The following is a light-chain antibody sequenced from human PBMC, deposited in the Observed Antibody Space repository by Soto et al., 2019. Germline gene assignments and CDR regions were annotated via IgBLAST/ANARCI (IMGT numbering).Light chain of an antibody. Sequence: DIQMTHSPSSLSASVGDRVTITCQASQDISTYLNWYQQKPGKAPNLLIYHASILEAGVPSRFSGSGSGTYFTFTISSLQPEDIATYYCQQYDSLPYTFGQETKLEIK. CDR3: QQYDSLPYT. CDR2: HAS. V-gene: IGKV1-33*01. J-gene: IGKJ2*01. CDR1: QDISTY.